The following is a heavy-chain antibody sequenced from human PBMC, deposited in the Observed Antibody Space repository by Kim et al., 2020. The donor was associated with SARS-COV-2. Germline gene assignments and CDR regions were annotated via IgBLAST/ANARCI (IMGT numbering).Heavy chain of an antibody. CDR3: ATHGGNSFIGWFDP. J-gene: IGHJ5*02. Sequence: SVKVSCKASGGTFSSYAISWVRQAPGQGLEWMGGIIPIFGTANYAQKFQGRVTITADESTSTAYMELSSLRSEDTAVYYCATHGGNSFIGWFDPWGQGTLVTVSS. CDR1: GGTFSSYA. D-gene: IGHD2-21*02. V-gene: IGHV1-69*13. CDR2: IIPIFGTA.